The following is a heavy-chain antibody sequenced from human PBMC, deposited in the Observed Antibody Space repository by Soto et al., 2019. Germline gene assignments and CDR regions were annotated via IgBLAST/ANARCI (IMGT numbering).Heavy chain of an antibody. D-gene: IGHD3-16*01. Sequence: GGSLRLSCAASGFTFDDYAMHWVRQGPGKGLEWVSGISWNSGSIGYADSVKGRFTISRDNAKNSLYLQMNSLRVEDTALYYCARDKVELRLGNWFDPWGQGTLVTVSS. V-gene: IGHV3-9*01. CDR3: ARDKVELRLGNWFDP. CDR1: GFTFDDYA. J-gene: IGHJ5*02. CDR2: ISWNSGSI.